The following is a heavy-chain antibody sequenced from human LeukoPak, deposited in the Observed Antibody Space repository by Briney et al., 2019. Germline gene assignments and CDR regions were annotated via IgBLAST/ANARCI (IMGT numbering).Heavy chain of an antibody. CDR1: GFTFSSYS. V-gene: IGHV3-21*01. J-gene: IGHJ4*02. Sequence: GGSLRLSCAASGFTFSSYSMNCVRQAPGKGLEWVSAISSTSSYIFYADSLKGRFTISRDNAKNSLFLQMNSLRAEDTAVYYCAREAGGYSYATHLDYWGQGTLVTVSS. D-gene: IGHD5-18*01. CDR2: ISSTSSYI. CDR3: AREAGGYSYATHLDY.